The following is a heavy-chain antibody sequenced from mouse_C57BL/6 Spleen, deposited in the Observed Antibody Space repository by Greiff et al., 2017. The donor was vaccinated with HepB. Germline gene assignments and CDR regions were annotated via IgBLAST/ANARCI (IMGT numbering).Heavy chain of an antibody. V-gene: IGHV1-20*01. J-gene: IGHJ1*03. CDR3: ARSFVGSSYGYFDV. CDR2: INPYNGDT. Sequence: EVQRVESGPELVKPGDSVKISCKASGYSFTGYFMNWVMQSHGKSLEWIGRINPYNGDTFYNQKFKGKATLTVDKSSSTAHMELRSLTSEDSAVYYCARSFVGSSYGYFDVWGTGTTVTVSS. CDR1: GYSFTGYF. D-gene: IGHD1-1*01.